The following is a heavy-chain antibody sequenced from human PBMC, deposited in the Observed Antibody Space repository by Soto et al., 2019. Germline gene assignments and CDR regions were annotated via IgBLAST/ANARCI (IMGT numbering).Heavy chain of an antibody. CDR3: ARVGDYYDSSGYYGY. V-gene: IGHV1-46*01. J-gene: IGHJ4*02. D-gene: IGHD3-22*01. CDR1: GYTFPSYY. CDR2: INPSGGST. Sequence: SSVKVSCKASGYTFPSYYMHWLRQAPGQGLEWMGIINPSGGSTSYAQKFQGRVTMTRDTSTSTVYMELSSLRSEDTAVYYCARVGDYYDSSGYYGYWGQGTLVTVSS.